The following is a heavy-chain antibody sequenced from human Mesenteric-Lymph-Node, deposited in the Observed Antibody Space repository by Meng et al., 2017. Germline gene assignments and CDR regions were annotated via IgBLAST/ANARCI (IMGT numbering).Heavy chain of an antibody. CDR2: INPSGDIT. J-gene: IGHJ4*02. CDR1: KFTLSDYD. CDR3: AKDLRTS. V-gene: IGHV3-11*05. Sequence: QGHLVESGGGLVKPGGSLRLSCADSKFTLSDYDMNWTHQAPGKGLEWVSGINPSGDITIHADSVKGRFTVSRDNSKNTVYLQMNSLRAEDTAIYYCAKDLRTSGGQGTLVTVSS.